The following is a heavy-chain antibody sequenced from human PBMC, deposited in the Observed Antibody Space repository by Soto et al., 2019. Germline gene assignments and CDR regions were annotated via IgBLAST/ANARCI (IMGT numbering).Heavy chain of an antibody. Sequence: ASVKVSCKASGYTFTSYDINWVRQATGQGLEWMGWMNPNSGNTGYAQKFQGRVTMTRNTSISTAYMELSSLRSEDTAVYYCARAVRGVIARTLYYYIDVWGKGTTVTVSS. CDR1: GYTFTSYD. CDR3: ARAVRGVIARTLYYYIDV. D-gene: IGHD3-10*01. CDR2: MNPNSGNT. V-gene: IGHV1-8*01. J-gene: IGHJ6*03.